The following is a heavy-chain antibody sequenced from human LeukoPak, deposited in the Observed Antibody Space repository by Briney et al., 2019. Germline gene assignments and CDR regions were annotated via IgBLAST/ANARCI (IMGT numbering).Heavy chain of an antibody. J-gene: IGHJ4*02. CDR1: GDSISSTYY. V-gene: IGHV4-38-2*01. CDR2: IFHTGTT. CDR3: ARSAYSGTYPVLDF. D-gene: IGHD1-26*01. Sequence: SETLSLTCAVSGDSISSTYYWGWIRQPPGKGLEWVGTIFHTGTTFYNSSLESRVTISVNTSKNDFSLNLSSVTAADTAVYFCARSAYSGTYPVLDFWGQEILVTVSS.